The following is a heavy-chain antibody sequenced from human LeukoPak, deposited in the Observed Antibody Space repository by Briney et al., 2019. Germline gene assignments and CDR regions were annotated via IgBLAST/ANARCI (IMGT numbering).Heavy chain of an antibody. CDR2: IFYSGST. V-gene: IGHV4-39*07. J-gene: IGHJ3*02. Sequence: PSETLSLTCTVSGGSISTSNYYWGWIRQPPGKGLEWIGNIFYSGSTYYSPSLKSRVTISVDTSKNQFSLKLSSVTAADTAMYYCARGAGSTTSNDAFDIWGQGTMLTVSS. D-gene: IGHD1-1*01. CDR3: ARGAGSTTSNDAFDI. CDR1: GGSISTSNYY.